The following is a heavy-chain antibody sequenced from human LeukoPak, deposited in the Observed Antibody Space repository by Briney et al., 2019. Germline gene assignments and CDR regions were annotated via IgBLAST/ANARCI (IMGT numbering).Heavy chain of an antibody. CDR2: IKQDGSET. D-gene: IGHD6-19*01. J-gene: IGHJ3*02. V-gene: IGHV3-7*01. CDR1: GFAFSSYS. CDR3: ARIRSGWFHAFDI. Sequence: GGSLRLPCAASGFAFSSYSMTWVRQAPGKGLQWVANIKQDGSETYYVDSVRGRFSISRDNTKISLYLQMNSLRAEDTAVYYCARIRSGWFHAFDIWGRGTMVTVSS.